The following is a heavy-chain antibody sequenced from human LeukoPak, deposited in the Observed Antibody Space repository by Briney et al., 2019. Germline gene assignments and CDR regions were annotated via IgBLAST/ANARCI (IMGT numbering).Heavy chain of an antibody. CDR1: GYTFTGYY. J-gene: IGHJ4*02. D-gene: IGHD4-17*01. CDR2: INPNSGGT. V-gene: IGHV1-2*02. Sequence: ASVKVSCKASGYTFTGYYMHWVRQAPGQGPEWMGWINPNSGGTNYAQKFQGRVTMTRDTSISTAYMELSRLRSDDTAVYYCARWDDYGDHEDYWGQGTLVTVSS. CDR3: ARWDDYGDHEDY.